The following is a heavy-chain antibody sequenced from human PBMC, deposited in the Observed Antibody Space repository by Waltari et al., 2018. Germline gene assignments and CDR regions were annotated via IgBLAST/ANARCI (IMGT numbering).Heavy chain of an antibody. V-gene: IGHV1-2*02. Sequence: QVQLVQSGAEVKKPGASVKVSCKASGYNFTGYYMHWVRQPPGQGLEWMGWIKPNSGGTNYSQKVQGRVTMTRDTSISTAYMELSRLRSDDTAVYYCARERCSSTSCYFDYWGQGTLVTVSS. CDR3: ARERCSSTSCYFDY. D-gene: IGHD2-2*01. CDR1: GYNFTGYY. CDR2: IKPNSGGT. J-gene: IGHJ4*02.